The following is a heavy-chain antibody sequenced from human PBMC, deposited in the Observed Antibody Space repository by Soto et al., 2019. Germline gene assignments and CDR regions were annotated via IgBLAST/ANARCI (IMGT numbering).Heavy chain of an antibody. V-gene: IGHV3-21*01. D-gene: IGHD6-6*01. CDR1: GFTFSSYS. Sequence: EVQLVESGGGLVKPGGSLRLSCAASGFTFSSYSMNWVRQAPGKGLEWVSSISSSSSYIYYADSVKGRFTISRDNAKNSLYMQMNSLRAEDTAVYYCARGDSSSSGGGFYYYYYGMDVWGQGTTVTVSS. J-gene: IGHJ6*02. CDR3: ARGDSSSSGGGFYYYYYGMDV. CDR2: ISSSSSYI.